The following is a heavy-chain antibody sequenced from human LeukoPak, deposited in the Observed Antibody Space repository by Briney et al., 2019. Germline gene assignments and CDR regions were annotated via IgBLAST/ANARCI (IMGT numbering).Heavy chain of an antibody. CDR2: IYYSGST. CDR3: ARGQYGDSIDAFDI. CDR1: GGSISSSSYY. Sequence: SETLSLTCTVSGGSISSSSYYWGWVRQPPGKGLEWIGSIYYSGSTYYNPSRKSRVTISVDTSKNQISLKLSSVTAADTAVYYCARGQYGDSIDAFDIWGQGTMVTVSS. J-gene: IGHJ3*02. D-gene: IGHD4-17*01. V-gene: IGHV4-39*07.